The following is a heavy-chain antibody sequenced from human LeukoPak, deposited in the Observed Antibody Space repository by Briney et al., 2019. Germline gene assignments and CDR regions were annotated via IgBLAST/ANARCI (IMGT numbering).Heavy chain of an antibody. J-gene: IGHJ4*02. Sequence: GGSLRLSCSASGFTFSSYAMHWVRQAPGKGLEYVSAISSNGGSTYYADSVKGRFTISRDNSKNTLYLRMSSLRAEDTAVYYCVKDRWYSSGWPTTDYWGQGTLVTVSS. V-gene: IGHV3-64D*06. CDR3: VKDRWYSSGWPTTDY. D-gene: IGHD6-19*01. CDR1: GFTFSSYA. CDR2: ISSNGGST.